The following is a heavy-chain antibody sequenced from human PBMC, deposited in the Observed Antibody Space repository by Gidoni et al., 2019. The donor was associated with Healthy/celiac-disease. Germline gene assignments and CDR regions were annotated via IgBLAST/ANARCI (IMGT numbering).Heavy chain of an antibody. CDR1: GGSISSSSYY. Sequence: QLQLQESGPGLVKPSETLSLTCTVSGGSISSSSYYWGWIRQPPGKGLEWIGSIYYSGSTYYNPSLKSRVTISVDTSKNQFSLKLSSVTAADTAVYYCARAHIVVVTGWFDPWGQGTLVTVSS. CDR2: IYYSGST. D-gene: IGHD2-21*02. J-gene: IGHJ5*02. CDR3: ARAHIVVVTGWFDP. V-gene: IGHV4-39*01.